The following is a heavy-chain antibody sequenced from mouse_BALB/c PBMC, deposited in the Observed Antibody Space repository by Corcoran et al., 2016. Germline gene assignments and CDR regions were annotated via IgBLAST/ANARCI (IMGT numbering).Heavy chain of an antibody. CDR2: ILPGSGST. CDR3: ARYYGSSYWFAY. CDR1: GYTFSSYW. Sequence: QVQLQQSGAELMKPGASVKISCKATGYTFSSYWIEWVKQRPGHGPEWSGEILPGSGSTNYNEKFKGKATFTADTSANTAYMQLSSLTSEDSAVYYCARYYGSSYWFAYWGQGTLVTVSA. V-gene: IGHV1-9*01. J-gene: IGHJ3*01. D-gene: IGHD1-1*01.